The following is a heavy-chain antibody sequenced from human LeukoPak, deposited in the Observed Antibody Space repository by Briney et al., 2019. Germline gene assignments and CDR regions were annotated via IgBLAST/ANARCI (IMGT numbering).Heavy chain of an antibody. CDR1: GGSISSYY. J-gene: IGHJ3*02. CDR2: IYTSGST. CDR3: ARLRGIPSGIFCGGDCPHDAFDI. V-gene: IGHV4-4*07. Sequence: PSETLSLTCTVSGGSISSYYWSWMRQPAGKGLEWIGRIYTSGSTNYNPSLKSRVTISVDTSKNQFSLKLSSVTAADTAVYYCARLRGIPSGIFCGGDCPHDAFDIWGQGTMVTVSS. D-gene: IGHD2-21*01.